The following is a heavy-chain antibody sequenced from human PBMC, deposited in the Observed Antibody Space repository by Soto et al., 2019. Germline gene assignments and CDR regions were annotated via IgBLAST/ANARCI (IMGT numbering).Heavy chain of an antibody. J-gene: IGHJ4*02. D-gene: IGHD3-22*01. CDR2: IISKTDGGTT. CDR3: TTSITMIVVVDDY. Sequence: EVQLVESGGGLVKPGGSLRLSCAASGFTFSNAWMSWVRQAPGKGLEWVGRIISKTDGGTTDYAAPVKGRFTISRDDSKNTLYLQMNSLKTEDTAVYYCTTSITMIVVVDDYWGQGTLVTVSS. CDR1: GFTFSNAW. V-gene: IGHV3-15*01.